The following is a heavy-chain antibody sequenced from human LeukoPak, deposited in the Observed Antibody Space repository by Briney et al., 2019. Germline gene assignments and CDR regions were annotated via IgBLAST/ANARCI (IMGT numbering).Heavy chain of an antibody. CDR1: GFPFNAYW. Sequence: PGGSLRLSCAASGFPFNAYWMTWVRQAPGKGLEWVANIRQDGDTKYYVDSVKGRFTISRDNSKNTLYLQMNSLRAEDTAVYYCARATGYFVQYPVDYWGQGTLVTVSS. V-gene: IGHV3-7*01. J-gene: IGHJ4*02. CDR2: IRQDGDTK. D-gene: IGHD3-9*01. CDR3: ARATGYFVQYPVDY.